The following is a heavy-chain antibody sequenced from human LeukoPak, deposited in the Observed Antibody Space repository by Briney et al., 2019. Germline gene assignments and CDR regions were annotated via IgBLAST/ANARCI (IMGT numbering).Heavy chain of an antibody. Sequence: QPGGSLRLSCAASGFTFSSYSMNWVRQAPGKGLEWVSYISSSSSTIYYADSVKGRFTISRDNARNSLYLQMNSLRAEDTAVYYCARRDSSSSNRGRYYMDVWGKGTTVTVSS. CDR3: ARRDSSSSNRGRYYMDV. D-gene: IGHD6-6*01. CDR2: ISSSSSTI. J-gene: IGHJ6*03. V-gene: IGHV3-48*04. CDR1: GFTFSSYS.